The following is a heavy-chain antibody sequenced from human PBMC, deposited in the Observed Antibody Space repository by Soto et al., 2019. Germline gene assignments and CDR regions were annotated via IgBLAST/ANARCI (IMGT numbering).Heavy chain of an antibody. D-gene: IGHD3-10*01. CDR3: ARDQRYYGSGSYYTYYYYGMDV. CDR1: GGSISSYY. V-gene: IGHV4-59*01. Sequence: SETLSLTCTVSGGSISSYYWSWIRQPPGKALEWIGYIYYSGSTNYNPSLKSRVTISVDTSKNQFSLKLSSVTAADTAVYYCARDQRYYGSGSYYTYYYYGMDVWGQGTTVTVSS. J-gene: IGHJ6*02. CDR2: IYYSGST.